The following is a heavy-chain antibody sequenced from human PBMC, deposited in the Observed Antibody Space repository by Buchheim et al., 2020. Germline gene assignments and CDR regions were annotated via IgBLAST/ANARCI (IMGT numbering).Heavy chain of an antibody. CDR1: GFTFSSYA. D-gene: IGHD6-13*01. J-gene: IGHJ4*02. CDR2: TSGSGGST. V-gene: IGHV3-23*01. CDR3: AKYSTTWYDYFDN. Sequence: EVQLLESGGGLVQPGGSLRLSCAASGFTFSSYALSWVRQAPGKGLEWVSSTSGSGGSTYYADSVKGRFTIYRDNAKNTVCLQMNSLRAEDTAVYYCAKYSTTWYDYFDNWGQGTL.